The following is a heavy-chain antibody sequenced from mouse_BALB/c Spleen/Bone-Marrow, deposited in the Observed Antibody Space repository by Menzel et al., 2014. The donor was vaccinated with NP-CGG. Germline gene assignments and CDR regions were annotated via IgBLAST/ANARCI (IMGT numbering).Heavy chain of an antibody. V-gene: IGHV1-7*01. CDR3: ASNWDVD. J-gene: IGHJ2*01. CDR2: INPSTGYT. D-gene: IGHD4-1*01. CDR1: GYTFTSYW. Sequence: LVESGPELVKPGASVKMSCKASGYTFTSYWMHWVKQRPGQGLEWIGYINPSTGYTEYNQKFKDKATLTADKSSSTAYMQLSSLTSEDSAVYYCASNWDVDWGQGTTLTVSS.